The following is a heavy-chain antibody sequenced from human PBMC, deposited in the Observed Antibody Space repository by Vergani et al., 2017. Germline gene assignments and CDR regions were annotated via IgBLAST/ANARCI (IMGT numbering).Heavy chain of an antibody. Sequence: QVQLQQWGAGLFKPSETLSLTCAVYVGSFSGYYWSWIRQPPGKGLEWIGESNHSGRTNYYPSLKRRVTISVDTSKNQFSLKLSSVTAADTAMYYCARAPNYYGSGSYPNWFDPWGQGTLVTVSS. J-gene: IGHJ5*02. D-gene: IGHD3-10*01. V-gene: IGHV4-34*01. CDR3: ARAPNYYGSGSYPNWFDP. CDR1: VGSFSGYY. CDR2: SNHSGRT.